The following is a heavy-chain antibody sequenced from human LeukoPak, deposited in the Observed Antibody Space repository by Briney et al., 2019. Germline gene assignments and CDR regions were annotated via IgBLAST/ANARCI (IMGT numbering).Heavy chain of an antibody. Sequence: PGGSLRLSFAASGFTVSSNYMSWVRQAPGKGLEWVSLIYRGGSTDYADSVKGRFTISRDSSKNTLYLQMSSLRAEDTAVYYCARAWGYYGSGSYYPDHYYMDVWGKGTTVSVSS. J-gene: IGHJ6*03. CDR3: ARAWGYYGSGSYYPDHYYMDV. V-gene: IGHV3-53*01. D-gene: IGHD3-10*01. CDR1: GFTVSSNY. CDR2: IYRGGST.